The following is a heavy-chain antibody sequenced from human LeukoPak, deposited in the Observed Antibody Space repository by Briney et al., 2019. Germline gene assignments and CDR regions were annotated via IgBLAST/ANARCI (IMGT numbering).Heavy chain of an antibody. J-gene: IGHJ4*02. Sequence: GGSLRLSCAASGFSFRSYAMSWVRQVPGKGLEWVSVIYSDGTISYAASVKGRLTISSDDSENTLYLQLNGLRVADTAVYYCEREEGGGDSGQWGQGTLVTVSS. CDR1: GFSFRSYA. CDR3: EREEGGGDSGQ. CDR2: IYSDGTI. D-gene: IGHD3-16*01. V-gene: IGHV3-66*01.